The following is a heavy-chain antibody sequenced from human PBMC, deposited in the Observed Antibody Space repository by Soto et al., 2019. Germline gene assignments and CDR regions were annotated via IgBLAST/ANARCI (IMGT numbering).Heavy chain of an antibody. D-gene: IGHD2-2*01. CDR1: GDSISSSDYY. Sequence: PSETLSLTCTVSGDSISSSDYYWGWIRQPPGKGLEWIGNIYYSGSTYYNPSLKSRVTISVDTSKNQFSLKLSSVTAADTAVYYCARIVVPAAMAFDYWGQGTLVTVSS. J-gene: IGHJ4*02. V-gene: IGHV4-30-4*08. CDR3: ARIVVPAAMAFDY. CDR2: IYYSGST.